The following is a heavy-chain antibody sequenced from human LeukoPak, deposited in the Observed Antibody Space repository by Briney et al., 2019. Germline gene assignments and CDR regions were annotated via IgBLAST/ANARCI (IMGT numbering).Heavy chain of an antibody. CDR1: GITFSSYG. D-gene: IGHD2-2*01. CDR3: ARDAPLPTG. Sequence: GGSLRLSCAASGITFSSYGMSWVRQAPGKGLEWVSSISGRGDSTYYADSVKGRFTISGDNAKNSLYLQMNSLRAEDTAVYYCARDAPLPTGWGQGTLVTVSS. J-gene: IGHJ4*02. CDR2: ISGRGDST. V-gene: IGHV3-23*01.